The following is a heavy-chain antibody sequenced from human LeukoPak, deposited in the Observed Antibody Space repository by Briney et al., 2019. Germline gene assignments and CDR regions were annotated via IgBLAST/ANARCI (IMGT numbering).Heavy chain of an antibody. Sequence: GASVKVSCKASGGTFSSYAISWVRQAPGQGLEWMGGIIPIFGTANYAQKFQGRVTITADESTSTAYMELSSLRSEDTAVYYCARALTIGIAAAGDAFDIWGQGTMVTVSS. D-gene: IGHD6-13*01. CDR3: ARALTIGIAAAGDAFDI. CDR2: IIPIFGTA. CDR1: GGTFSSYA. J-gene: IGHJ3*02. V-gene: IGHV1-69*13.